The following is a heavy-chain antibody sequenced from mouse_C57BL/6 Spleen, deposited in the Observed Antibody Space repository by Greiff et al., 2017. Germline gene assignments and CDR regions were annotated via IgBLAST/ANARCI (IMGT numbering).Heavy chain of an antibody. CDR3: ARKQLGVGIAFAY. CDR1: GYTFTSYW. D-gene: IGHD1-1*02. Sequence: VQLQQPGAELVMPGASVKLSCKASGYTFTSYWMHWVKQRPGQGLEWIGEIDPSDSYTNYNQKFKGKSTLTVDKSSSTAYMQLSSLTSEDSAVYYCARKQLGVGIAFAYWGQGTLVTVSA. V-gene: IGHV1-69*01. J-gene: IGHJ3*01. CDR2: IDPSDSYT.